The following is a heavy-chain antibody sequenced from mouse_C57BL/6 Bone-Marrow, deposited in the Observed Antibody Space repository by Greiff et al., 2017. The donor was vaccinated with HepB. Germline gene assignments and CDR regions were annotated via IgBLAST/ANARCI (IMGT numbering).Heavy chain of an antibody. V-gene: IGHV2-5*01. D-gene: IGHD2-3*01. CDR3: ARYERYFDV. J-gene: IGHJ1*03. CDR1: GFSLTSYG. Sequence: VKLLESGPGLVQPSQSLSITCTVSGFSLTSYGVHWVRQSPGKGLEWLGVIWRGGSTDYNAAFMSRLSITKDNSKGQVFFKMNSLQADDTAIYYCARYERYFDVWGTGTTVTVSS. CDR2: IWRGGST.